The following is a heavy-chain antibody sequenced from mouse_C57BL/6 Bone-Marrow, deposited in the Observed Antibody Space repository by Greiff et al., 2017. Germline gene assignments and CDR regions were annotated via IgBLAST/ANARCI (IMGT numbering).Heavy chain of an antibody. V-gene: IGHV1-42*01. Sequence: VQLQQSGPELVKPGASVKISCKASGYSFTGYYMNWVKQSPEKSLEWIGEINPSTGGTTYKQKFKAKATLTVDKSSSTAYMQLKSLTSEDSAVYYCARWESRGYFDVWGTGTTVTVSS. CDR1: GYSFTGYY. CDR2: INPSTGGT. J-gene: IGHJ1*03. CDR3: ARWESRGYFDV. D-gene: IGHD4-1*01.